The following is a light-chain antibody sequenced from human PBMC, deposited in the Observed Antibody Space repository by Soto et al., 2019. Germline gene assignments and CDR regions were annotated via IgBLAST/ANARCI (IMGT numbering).Light chain of an antibody. J-gene: IGKJ1*01. Sequence: EIVLTQSPGTLSLSPGERATLSCRASQGVSSYLAWYQQKPGQAPRLLIYGASSRATGIPDRFSGSGSGTDFTLTISRLEPEDFAVYYCQQYGSSLWTFGQGTKVDI. CDR2: GAS. V-gene: IGKV3-20*01. CDR3: QQYGSSLWT. CDR1: QGVSSY.